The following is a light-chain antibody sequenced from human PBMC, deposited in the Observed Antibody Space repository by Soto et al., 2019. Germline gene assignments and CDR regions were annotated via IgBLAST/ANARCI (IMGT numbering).Light chain of an antibody. CDR2: GAS. V-gene: IGKV3D-20*02. CDR3: QQRHMWPIT. J-gene: IGKJ5*01. Sequence: PGERVTLSCRASQSVRSSFLTWYQQKPGQAPRLLSYGASRRATGIPDRFSGSGSGTEFTLTVSSLEPEDSEVYYCQQRHMWPITFGQGTRLEIK. CDR1: QSVRSSF.